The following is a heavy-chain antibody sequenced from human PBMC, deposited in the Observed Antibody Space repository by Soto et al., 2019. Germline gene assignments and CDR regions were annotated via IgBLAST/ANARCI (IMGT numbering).Heavy chain of an antibody. CDR1: GGSISGFY. J-gene: IGHJ1*01. Sequence: SETLSLTCTVSGGSISGFYWNWFRQPAGKGLEWIGRIHTGGTTNYKPSLRSRVTMSVDTSKNQFSLKLTSVTAADTAVYYCARISGAPIRWGQGTLVTVSS. V-gene: IGHV4-4*07. CDR3: ARISGAPIR. D-gene: IGHD1-26*01. CDR2: IHTGGTT.